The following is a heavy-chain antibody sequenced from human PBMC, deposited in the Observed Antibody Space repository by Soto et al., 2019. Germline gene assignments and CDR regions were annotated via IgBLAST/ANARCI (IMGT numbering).Heavy chain of an antibody. D-gene: IGHD3-16*01. CDR2: IYYSGST. V-gene: IGHV4-31*03. J-gene: IGHJ3*02. CDR1: GGSISSGGYY. CDR3: ARGDTLLFAFDI. Sequence: SETLSLTCTVSGGSISSGGYYWSWIRQHPGKGLEWIGYIYYSGSTYYNPSLKSRVTISVDTSKNQFSLKLSSVTAADTAVYYCARGDTLLFAFDIWAKGQWSPSPQ.